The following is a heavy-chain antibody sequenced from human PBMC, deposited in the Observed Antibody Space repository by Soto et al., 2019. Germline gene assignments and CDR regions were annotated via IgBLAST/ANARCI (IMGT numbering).Heavy chain of an antibody. CDR3: ARAAIAAAATTHWYFDL. CDR1: GFTFSSYW. Sequence: EVQLVESGGGLVQPGGSLRLSCAASGFTFSSYWMHWVRQAPGKGLVWVSRINSDGSSTSYADSVKGRFTISRDNAKNTLYLQMNRRRAEDTGVYYCARAAIAAAATTHWYFDLWGRGTLVTVSS. V-gene: IGHV3-74*01. CDR2: INSDGSST. J-gene: IGHJ2*01. D-gene: IGHD6-13*01.